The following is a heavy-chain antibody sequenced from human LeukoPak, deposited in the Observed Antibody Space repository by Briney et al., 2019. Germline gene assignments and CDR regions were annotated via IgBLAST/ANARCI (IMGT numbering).Heavy chain of an antibody. CDR2: ISSSGSTI. CDR3: ARAINRQYAFDI. J-gene: IGHJ3*02. CDR1: GFTFSDYY. D-gene: IGHD2/OR15-2a*01. V-gene: IGHV3-11*01. Sequence: PGGSLRLSCAASGFTFSDYYMSWIRQAPGKGLEWVSYISSSGSTIYYADSAEGRFTISRDNAKNSLYLQMNSLRAEDTAVYYCARAINRQYAFDIWGQGTMVTVSS.